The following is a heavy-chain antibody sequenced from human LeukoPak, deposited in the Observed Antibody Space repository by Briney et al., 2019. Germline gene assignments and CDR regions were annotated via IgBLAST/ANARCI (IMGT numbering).Heavy chain of an antibody. CDR2: IYSGGST. J-gene: IGHJ4*02. CDR1: GFTVSSNY. V-gene: IGHV3-66*01. Sequence: GGSLRLSCAASGFTVSSNYMSWVRQAPGKGLEWVSVIYSGGSTYYADSVKGRFTISRDNAKNSLYLQMNSLRAEDTAVYYCAGSGSYSSRGNFDYWGQGTLVTVSS. CDR3: AGSGSYSSRGNFDY. D-gene: IGHD1-26*01.